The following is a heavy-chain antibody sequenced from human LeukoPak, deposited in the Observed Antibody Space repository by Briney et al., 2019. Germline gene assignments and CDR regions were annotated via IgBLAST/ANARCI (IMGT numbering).Heavy chain of an antibody. CDR1: GGSFSGYY. Sequence: PSETLSLTRAVYGGSFSGYYWSWIRQPPGKGLEWIGEINHSGSTNYNPSLKSRVTISVDTSKNQFSLKLSSVTAADTAVYYCARGRGGYSYGSRSRYYGMDVWGQGTTVTVSS. V-gene: IGHV4-34*01. D-gene: IGHD5-18*01. J-gene: IGHJ6*02. CDR3: ARGRGGYSYGSRSRYYGMDV. CDR2: INHSGST.